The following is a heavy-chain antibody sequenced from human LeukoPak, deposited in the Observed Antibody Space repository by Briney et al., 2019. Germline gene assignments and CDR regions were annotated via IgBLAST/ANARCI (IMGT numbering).Heavy chain of an antibody. CDR3: ARDGRLGELSMFDY. J-gene: IGHJ4*02. V-gene: IGHV3-66*01. CDR2: IYGGGST. Sequence: EAGGSLRLSCAASDFMFSMYNMHWVRQAPGKGLEWVSYIYGGGSTSYADSVKGRFTISRDNSKNTLYLQMNNLKVEDTAVYYCARDGRLGELSMFDYWGQGTLVTVSS. D-gene: IGHD3-16*02. CDR1: DFMFSMYN.